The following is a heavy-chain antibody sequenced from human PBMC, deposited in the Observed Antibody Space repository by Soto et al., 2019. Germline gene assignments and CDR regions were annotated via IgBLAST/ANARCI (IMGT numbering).Heavy chain of an antibody. CDR2: IYYSGST. V-gene: IGHV4-39*01. CDR3: ARHTPAISISDH. Sequence: QLQLQESDPGLVKPSETLSLTCTVSGGSISSSSYYWGWIRQPPGKGLEWIGSIYYSGSTYYNPSLKSRATISVDTSMNQFPLTLSSVTAADTAVYYWARHTPAISISDHWGQGTLVTVSS. J-gene: IGHJ4*02. CDR1: GGSISSSSYY. D-gene: IGHD2-15*01.